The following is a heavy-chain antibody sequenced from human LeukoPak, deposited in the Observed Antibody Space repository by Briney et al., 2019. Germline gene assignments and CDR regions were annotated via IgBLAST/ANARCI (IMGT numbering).Heavy chain of an antibody. CDR2: ISSSGSTI. CDR1: GGSFSDYY. D-gene: IGHD5-18*01. CDR3: ARVVDTATDY. Sequence: LSLTCAVYGGSFSDYYMSWIRQAPGKGLEWVSYISSSGSTIYYADSVKGRFTISRDNAKNSLYLQMNSLRAEDTAVYYCARVVDTATDYWGQGTLVTVSS. V-gene: IGHV3-11*01. J-gene: IGHJ4*02.